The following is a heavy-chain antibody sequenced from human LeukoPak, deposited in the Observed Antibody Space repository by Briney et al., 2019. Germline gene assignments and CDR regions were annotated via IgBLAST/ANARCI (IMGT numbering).Heavy chain of an antibody. CDR3: ARMNDYGDYSFGY. Sequence: ASVKVSCKASGYTFTKSYIHWVRQAPGQGLEWMGGIIPLFGTANYAQKFQGRVTITADKSTSTVYMELSSLRSEDTAVYYCARMNDYGDYSFGYWGQGTLVTVSS. V-gene: IGHV1-69*06. D-gene: IGHD4-17*01. J-gene: IGHJ4*02. CDR1: GYTFTKSY. CDR2: IIPLFGTA.